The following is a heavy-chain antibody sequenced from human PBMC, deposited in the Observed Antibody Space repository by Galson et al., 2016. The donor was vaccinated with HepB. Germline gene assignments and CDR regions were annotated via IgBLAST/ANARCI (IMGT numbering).Heavy chain of an antibody. J-gene: IGHJ4*02. CDR1: GITFSRYW. CDR3: SRLSLVSAGTVDY. D-gene: IGHD6-19*01. CDR2: ITNDGTNT. Sequence: SLRLSCAASGITFSRYWMHWVRQAPGKGLVWFSHITNDGTNTNYADSLRGRFIISRDNAKKTLYLQMNSLRAEDTAVYYCSRLSLVSAGTVDYWGQGTLVVVSS. V-gene: IGHV3-74*01.